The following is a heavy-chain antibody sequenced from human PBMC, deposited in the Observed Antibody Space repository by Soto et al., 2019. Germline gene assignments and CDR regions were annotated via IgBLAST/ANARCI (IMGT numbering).Heavy chain of an antibody. Sequence: EVQLLESGGGLVQPGGSLRLSCAASGFTFSSYAMSWVRQAPGKGLEWVSAISGSGGSTYYADSVKGRFTISRDNSKNTLYLQMTSLRGADTAVYYCARRSSGWYFDYWGQGTLVTVSS. D-gene: IGHD6-19*01. J-gene: IGHJ4*02. CDR2: ISGSGGST. CDR3: ARRSSGWYFDY. CDR1: GFTFSSYA. V-gene: IGHV3-23*01.